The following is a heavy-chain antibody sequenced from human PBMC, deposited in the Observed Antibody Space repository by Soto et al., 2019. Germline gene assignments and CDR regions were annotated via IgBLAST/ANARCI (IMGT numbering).Heavy chain of an antibody. CDR1: GGSVNSYY. Sequence: SETLSLTCTVSGGSVNSYYWSWIRQPPGKGLEWIGYIFYSGSTKSNPSLKSRVTMSVDMSKNQFSLRLTSVTAADTAVYYCARVFPSYCGGDCPYFDSWGQGTLVTVS. CDR3: ARVFPSYCGGDCPYFDS. D-gene: IGHD2-21*02. CDR2: IFYSGST. V-gene: IGHV4-59*02. J-gene: IGHJ4*02.